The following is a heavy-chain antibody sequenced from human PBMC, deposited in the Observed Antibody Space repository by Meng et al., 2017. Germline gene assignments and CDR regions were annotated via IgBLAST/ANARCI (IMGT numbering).Heavy chain of an antibody. D-gene: IGHD3-10*01. CDR1: GFTFSDYN. CDR2: ISSSGSFV. CDR3: ARCGSGSYSYTTW. Sequence: GGSLRLSCAASGFTFSDYNMNWIRQAPGKGLEWVSCISSSGSFVYYADSVKGRFTISRDNAKNSLYLQMNSLRAEDTAVYYCARCGSGSYSYTTWWGQGKLVTVSS. V-gene: IGHV3-11*04. J-gene: IGHJ4*02.